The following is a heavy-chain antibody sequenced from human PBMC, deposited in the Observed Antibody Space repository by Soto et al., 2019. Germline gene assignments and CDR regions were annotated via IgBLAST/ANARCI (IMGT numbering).Heavy chain of an antibody. Sequence: PGGSLILSCVASGFTFSSYGMHWVRQAPGKGLEWVAVISYDGSNKYYADSVKGRFTISRDNSKNTLYLQMNSLRAEDTAVYYCAKSAHGSLLFLEWLPGPIDYWGQGTLVTVSS. CDR2: ISYDGSNK. CDR1: GFTFSSYG. J-gene: IGHJ4*02. CDR3: AKSAHGSLLFLEWLPGPIDY. D-gene: IGHD3-3*01. V-gene: IGHV3-30*18.